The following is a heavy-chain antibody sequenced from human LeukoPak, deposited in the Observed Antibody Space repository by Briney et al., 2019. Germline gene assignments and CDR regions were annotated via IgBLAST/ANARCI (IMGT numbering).Heavy chain of an antibody. V-gene: IGHV1-46*01. CDR3: ARDEVVVVPGYYFDY. Sequence: ASVKVSCKASGYTFTSYYMHWVRQAPGQGLEWMGIINPSGGSTSYAQEFQGRVTMTRDTSTSTVYMELSSLRSEDTAVYYCARDEVVVVPGYYFDYWGQGTLVTVSS. CDR1: GYTFTSYY. CDR2: INPSGGST. D-gene: IGHD2-2*01. J-gene: IGHJ4*02.